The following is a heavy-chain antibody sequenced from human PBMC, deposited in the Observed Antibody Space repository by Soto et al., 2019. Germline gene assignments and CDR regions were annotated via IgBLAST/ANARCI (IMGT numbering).Heavy chain of an antibody. V-gene: IGHV4-30-4*01. CDR3: ARVYYDSSGYYRYPIDY. CDR2: IYYSGIT. Sequence: SETLSLTCTVSGGSIISGEYYWSWIRQAPGKGLEWIGLIYYSGITDYNPSLKSRVAISIDTSKNQFSLSLTSVTAADTAVYYCARVYYDSSGYYRYPIDYWGQGTLVTVSS. CDR1: GGSIISGEYY. D-gene: IGHD3-22*01. J-gene: IGHJ4*02.